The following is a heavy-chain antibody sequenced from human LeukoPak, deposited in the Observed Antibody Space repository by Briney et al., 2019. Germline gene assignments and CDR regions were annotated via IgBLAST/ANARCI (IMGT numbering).Heavy chain of an antibody. V-gene: IGHV1-69*13. CDR1: GYTFTGYY. CDR2: IIPIFGTA. D-gene: IGHD1-14*01. J-gene: IGHJ6*03. Sequence: ASVKVSCKASGYTFTGYYMHWVRQAPGQGLEWMGGIIPIFGTANYAQKFQGRVTITADESTSTAYMELSSLRSEDTAVYYCARGRKSRFYYYYYMDVWGKGTTVTISS. CDR3: ARGRKSRFYYYYYMDV.